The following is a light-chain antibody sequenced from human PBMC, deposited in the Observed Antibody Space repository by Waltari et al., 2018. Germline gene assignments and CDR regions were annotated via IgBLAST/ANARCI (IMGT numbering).Light chain of an antibody. Sequence: DIVMTQSPLSLPVTPGEPASISCRSSQSLLHTNGYNYLDWYLQKPGKSPQLRIYLGSNRASGVPDRFSGSGSGTDFTLKISRVEAEDVGVYYCMQALQTPYTFGQGTKLEIK. V-gene: IGKV2-28*01. CDR2: LGS. J-gene: IGKJ2*01. CDR3: MQALQTPYT. CDR1: QSLLHTNGYNY.